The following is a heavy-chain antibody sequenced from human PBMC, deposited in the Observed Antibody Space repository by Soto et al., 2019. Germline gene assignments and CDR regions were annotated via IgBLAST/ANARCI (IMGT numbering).Heavy chain of an antibody. D-gene: IGHD3-22*01. CDR1: GFTFSSYS. CDR2: ISSSSSYI. V-gene: IGHV3-21*01. J-gene: IGHJ5*02. CDR3: ARDVTSSTYYYLSPGGFDP. Sequence: EVQLVESGGGMVKPGGSLRLSCAASGFTFSSYSMNWVRQAPGKGLEWVSSISSSSSYIYYADSVKGRFTISRDNAKNSLYLQMNSLRAEDTAVYYCARDVTSSTYYYLSPGGFDPWGQGTLVTFSS.